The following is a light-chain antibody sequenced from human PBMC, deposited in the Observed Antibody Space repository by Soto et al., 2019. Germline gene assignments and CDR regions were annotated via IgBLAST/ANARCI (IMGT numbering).Light chain of an antibody. CDR1: SSNIGAGYD. J-gene: IGLJ3*02. CDR2: DNN. V-gene: IGLV1-40*01. CDR3: QSYDRSLSGRV. Sequence: QSVLTQPPSVSGAPGQRVTISCTRSSSNIGAGYDVHWYQQLPGTAPKLLIYDNNNRPSGVPDRFSGSKSGTSASLAITGLQAEDEADYYCQSYDRSLSGRVFGGGTKLTVL.